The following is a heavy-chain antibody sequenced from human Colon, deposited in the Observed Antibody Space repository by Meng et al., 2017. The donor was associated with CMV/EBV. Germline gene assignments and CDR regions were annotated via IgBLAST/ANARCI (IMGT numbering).Heavy chain of an antibody. Sequence: SETLSLTCAVSGGSISSSNWWSWVRQPPGKGLEWIGYIYYSGSTNYNPSLKSRVTISVDTSKNQFSLKLSSVTAADTAVYYCARSGGWHSPFDYWGQGTLVTVSS. CDR1: GGSISSSNW. D-gene: IGHD3-10*01. J-gene: IGHJ4*02. CDR2: IYYSGST. CDR3: ARSGGWHSPFDY. V-gene: IGHV4-4*02.